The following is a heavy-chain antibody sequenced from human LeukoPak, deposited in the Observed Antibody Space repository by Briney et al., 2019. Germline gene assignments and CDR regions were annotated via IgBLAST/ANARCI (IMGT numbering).Heavy chain of an antibody. D-gene: IGHD3-3*01. CDR3: ARTQVWSGYYPYYFDY. CDR2: INHSGTT. V-gene: IGHV4-34*01. Sequence: SETLSLTCAVYGGSFSGYYWSWIRQPPEKGLEWIGEINHSGTTNSNPSLKSRVTISVDTSKDQFSLKLSPVTAADTAVYYCARTQVWSGYYPYYFDYWGQGALVTVSS. CDR1: GGSFSGYY. J-gene: IGHJ4*02.